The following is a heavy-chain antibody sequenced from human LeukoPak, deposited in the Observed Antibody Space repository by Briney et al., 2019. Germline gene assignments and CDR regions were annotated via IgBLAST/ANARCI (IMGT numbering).Heavy chain of an antibody. CDR1: GGTFSSYA. J-gene: IGHJ5*02. Sequence: ASVKVSCKASGGTFSSYAISWVRQAPGQGLEWMGVIIPIFGTANYAQKFQGRVTITADKSTSTAYMELSSLRSEDTAVYYCATSSGSYLGWFDPWGQGTLVTVSS. D-gene: IGHD3-10*01. CDR2: IIPIFGTA. CDR3: ATSSGSYLGWFDP. V-gene: IGHV1-69*06.